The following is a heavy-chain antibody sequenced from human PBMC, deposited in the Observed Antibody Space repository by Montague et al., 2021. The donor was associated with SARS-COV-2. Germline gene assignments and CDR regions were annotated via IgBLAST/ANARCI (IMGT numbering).Heavy chain of an antibody. V-gene: IGHV3-30*04. CDR1: GFTFSSYA. D-gene: IGHD1-26*01. CDR2: ISYDGSNK. CDR3: ARGRSGSYLDAFDI. J-gene: IGHJ3*02. Sequence: LRLSCAASGFTFSSYAMHWVRQAPGKGLEWVAVISYDGSNKYYADSVKGRFTISRDNSKNTLYLQMNSLRAEDTAVYYCARGRSGSYLDAFDIWGQGTMVTVSS.